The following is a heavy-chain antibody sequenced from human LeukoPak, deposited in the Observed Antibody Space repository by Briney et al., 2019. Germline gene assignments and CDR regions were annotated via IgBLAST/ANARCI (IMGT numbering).Heavy chain of an antibody. CDR1: GYTFTSYY. D-gene: IGHD2-2*01. J-gene: IGHJ4*02. CDR2: INPNSGGT. V-gene: IGHV1-2*06. Sequence: ASVKVSCKTSGYTFTSYYIHWVRQAPGQGLEWMGRINPNSGGTNYAQKFQGRVTMTRDTSISTAYMELSRLRSDDTAVYYCARQYCSSTSCYFWLDYWGQGTLVTVSS. CDR3: ARQYCSSTSCYFWLDY.